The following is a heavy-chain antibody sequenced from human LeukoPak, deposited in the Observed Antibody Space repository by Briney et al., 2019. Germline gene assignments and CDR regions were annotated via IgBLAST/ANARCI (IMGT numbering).Heavy chain of an antibody. Sequence: PSETLSLTCSVAGGSIRNYYWSWIRQPPQKGLEWIGYIFYTRATIYSPSLESRVFISVDTSKNQLSLKLTSVTAADTAIYYCARHDGYPGFGRGFDPWGQGTLVIVSS. CDR3: ARHDGYPGFGRGFDP. D-gene: IGHD2-21*02. V-gene: IGHV4-59*08. CDR1: GGSIRNYY. CDR2: IFYTRAT. J-gene: IGHJ5*02.